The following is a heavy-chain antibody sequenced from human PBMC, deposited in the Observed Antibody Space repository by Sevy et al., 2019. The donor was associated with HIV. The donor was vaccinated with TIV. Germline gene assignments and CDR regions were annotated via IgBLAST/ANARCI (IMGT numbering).Heavy chain of an antibody. CDR3: ASDVLRFLEWPKGAFDI. V-gene: IGHV3-48*01. J-gene: IGHJ3*02. CDR2: ISGSGDTI. CDR1: GLPFSSNS. D-gene: IGHD3-3*01. Sequence: GGSLRLSCTASGLPFSSNSLNWVRQAAGRGLEWVSYISGSGDTIYYADSVKGRFTISRDNGKNSLYLQMNSLRAEDTAMYYCASDVLRFLEWPKGAFDIWGQGTMVTVS.